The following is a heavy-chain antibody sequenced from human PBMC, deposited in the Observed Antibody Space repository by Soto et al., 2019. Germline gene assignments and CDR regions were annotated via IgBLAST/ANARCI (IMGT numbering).Heavy chain of an antibody. Sequence: PGGSLRLSCAASGFIFSNYEVDWVRQAPGKGLEWVSYVSEDIGTMHYADSVKGRFTISRDNAKNSLYLQMKSLRSEDTAVYFCVREYCAGGACSDAFDLWGQGTLVNVS. J-gene: IGHJ3*01. CDR2: VSEDIGTM. CDR1: GFIFSNYE. V-gene: IGHV3-48*03. D-gene: IGHD2-21*01. CDR3: VREYCAGGACSDAFDL.